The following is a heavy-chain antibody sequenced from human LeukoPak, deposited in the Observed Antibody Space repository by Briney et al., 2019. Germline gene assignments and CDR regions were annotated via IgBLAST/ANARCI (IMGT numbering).Heavy chain of an antibody. J-gene: IGHJ6*03. V-gene: IGHV3-21*01. CDR2: ISSSSSYI. CDR3: ARGDGDDILTPYYYYYMDV. D-gene: IGHD3-9*01. CDR1: GFTFSSYS. Sequence: GGSLRLSCAASGFTFSSYSMNWVRQAPGKGLEWVSSISSSSSYIYYADSVKGRFTISRDNAKNSLYLQMNSLRAEDTAVYYCARGDGDDILTPYYYYYMDVWGKGTTVTVSS.